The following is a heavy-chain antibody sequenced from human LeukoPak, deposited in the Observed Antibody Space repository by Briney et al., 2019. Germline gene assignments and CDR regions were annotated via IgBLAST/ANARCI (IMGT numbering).Heavy chain of an antibody. Sequence: SETLSLTCTVSGGSISSSSYYWGWIRQPPGKGLEWIGSIYYSGSTYYNPSLKSRVTISVDTSKNQFSLKLSSVTAADTAVYYCAKDSLARIQLWLPDAFDIWGQGTMVTVSS. CDR1: GGSISSSSYY. J-gene: IGHJ3*02. CDR2: IYYSGST. V-gene: IGHV4-39*07. CDR3: AKDSLARIQLWLPDAFDI. D-gene: IGHD5-18*01.